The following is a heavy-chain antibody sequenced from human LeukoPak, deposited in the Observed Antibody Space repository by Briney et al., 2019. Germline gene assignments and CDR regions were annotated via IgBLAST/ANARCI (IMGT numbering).Heavy chain of an antibody. D-gene: IGHD4-23*01. CDR1: GFTFSSYA. Sequence: GGSLRLSCAASGFTFSSYAMSWVRQAPGKGLEWVSAISGSGGSTYYADSVKGRFTISRDNSKNTLYLQMNSLRAEDTAVYYCAKGRQESTVATPEADWGQGTLVTVSS. V-gene: IGHV3-23*01. J-gene: IGHJ4*02. CDR3: AKGRQESTVATPEAD. CDR2: ISGSGGST.